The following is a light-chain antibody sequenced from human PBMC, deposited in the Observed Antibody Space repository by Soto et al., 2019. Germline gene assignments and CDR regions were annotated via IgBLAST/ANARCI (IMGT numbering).Light chain of an antibody. CDR3: QQYNNWPPLT. CDR2: GAS. CDR1: QSVSSQ. Sequence: EIVLTQSPATLSVSPGESLTLSCRASQSVSSQLAWYQKKPGQAPRLLLYGASTRATGIPARFSGSGSGTEFTLTISSLQSEDFAVYYCQQYNNWPPLTFGGGTKVDIK. V-gene: IGKV3-15*01. J-gene: IGKJ4*01.